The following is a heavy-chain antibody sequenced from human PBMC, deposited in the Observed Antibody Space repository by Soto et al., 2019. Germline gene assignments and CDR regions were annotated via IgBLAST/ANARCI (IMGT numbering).Heavy chain of an antibody. V-gene: IGHV3-30-3*01. CDR2: ISYDGSNK. Sequence: QVQLVESGGGVVQPGRSLRLSCAASGFTFSSYAMHWVRQVPGKGLEWVAVISYDGSNKYYADSVKGRFTISRDNSKNTLYLQMNSLRAEDTAVYYCAKEVERLYDYWGQGTLVTVSS. CDR3: AKEVERLYDY. D-gene: IGHD5-12*01. J-gene: IGHJ4*02. CDR1: GFTFSSYA.